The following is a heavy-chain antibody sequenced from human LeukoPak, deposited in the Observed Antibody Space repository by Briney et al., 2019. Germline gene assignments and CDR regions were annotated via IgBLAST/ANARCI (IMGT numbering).Heavy chain of an antibody. V-gene: IGHV4-34*01. CDR2: INHSGST. CDR3: ARKYYDSSGQWGYFQH. D-gene: IGHD3-22*01. J-gene: IGHJ1*01. CDR1: GGSFSGYY. Sequence: SETLSLTCAVYGGSFSGYYWSWIRQPPGKGLEWIGEINHSGSTNYNPSLKSRVTISVDTSKNQFSLKLSSVTAADTAVYYCARKYYDSSGQWGYFQHWGQGTLVTVSS.